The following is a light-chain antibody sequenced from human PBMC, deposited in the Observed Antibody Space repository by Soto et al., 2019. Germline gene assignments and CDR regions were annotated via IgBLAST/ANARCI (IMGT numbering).Light chain of an antibody. Sequence: QSALTQPASVSGSPGQSITISCTGTSSDVGSYDLVSWYRHHSGKAPKIIIYEVNKRPSGISDRFSGSKSGNTASLTISGLQAEDEADYFCCSFVRTNGLLFGGGTKLTVL. CDR1: SSDVGSYDL. J-gene: IGLJ2*01. V-gene: IGLV2-23*02. CDR2: EVN. CDR3: CSFVRTNGLL.